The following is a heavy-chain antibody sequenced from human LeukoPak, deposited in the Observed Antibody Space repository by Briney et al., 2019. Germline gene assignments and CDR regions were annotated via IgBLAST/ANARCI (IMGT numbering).Heavy chain of an antibody. D-gene: IGHD6-19*01. Sequence: PGGSLRLSCAASGFTFSSYSMNWVRQAPGKGLEWVSSISSSSSYIYYADSVKGRFTISRDNAKNSLYLRMNSLRAEDTAVYYCASLHSVAGRVDYWGQGTLVTVSS. CDR1: GFTFSSYS. V-gene: IGHV3-21*01. CDR2: ISSSSSYI. CDR3: ASLHSVAGRVDY. J-gene: IGHJ4*02.